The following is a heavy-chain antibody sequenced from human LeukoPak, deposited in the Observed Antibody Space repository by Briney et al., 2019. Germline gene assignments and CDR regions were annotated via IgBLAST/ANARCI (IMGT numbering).Heavy chain of an antibody. D-gene: IGHD5-24*01. V-gene: IGHV1-2*06. CDR3: ARDRGEMAISY. CDR1: GYTFTGYY. CDR2: INPNSGGT. Sequence: AASVKVSCKASGYTFTGYYMHWVRQAPGQGLEWMGQINPNSGGTNYAQKFQGRVTMTRDTSISTAYMELSRLRSDDTAVYYCARDRGEMAISYWGQGTLVTVSS. J-gene: IGHJ4*02.